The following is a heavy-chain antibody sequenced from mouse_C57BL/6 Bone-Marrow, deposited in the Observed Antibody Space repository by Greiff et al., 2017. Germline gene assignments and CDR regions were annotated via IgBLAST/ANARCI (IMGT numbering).Heavy chain of an antibody. CDR2: IRSKSNNYAT. CDR3: VRHNPNYAMDY. Sequence: EAGGGLVQPKGSLKLSCAASGFSFNTYAMNWVRQAPGKGLEWVARIRSKSNNYATYYADSVKDRFTISRDDSESMLYLQMNNLKTEDTAMYYRVRHNPNYAMDYWGQGTSVTVSS. V-gene: IGHV10-1*01. J-gene: IGHJ4*01. CDR1: GFSFNTYA.